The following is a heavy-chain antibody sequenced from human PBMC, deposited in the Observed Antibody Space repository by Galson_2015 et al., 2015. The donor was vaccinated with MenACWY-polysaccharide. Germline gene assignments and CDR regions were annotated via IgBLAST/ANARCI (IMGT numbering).Heavy chain of an antibody. V-gene: IGHV1-3*01. Sequence: VKVSCKASGFTFTRYAMFWVRQAPGQRLECLGWINAGIGNMKYSQKFQGRVTITRDTYATTAYMEQSSLRSEDTAVYYCARDVAPEEAATLRGFDYWGQGTLVTVSS. J-gene: IGHJ4*02. CDR2: INAGIGNM. CDR3: ARDVAPEEAATLRGFDY. CDR1: GFTFTRYA. D-gene: IGHD1-26*01.